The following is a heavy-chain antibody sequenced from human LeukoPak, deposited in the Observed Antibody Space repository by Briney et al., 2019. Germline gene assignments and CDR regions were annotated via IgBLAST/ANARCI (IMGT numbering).Heavy chain of an antibody. Sequence: GGSLRLSCAASGFTFSSYSMNWVRQAPGKGLEWVSSISSSSSYIYYADSVKGRFTISRDNAKNSLYLQMNSLRAEDTAVYYCARAGMYYYDSSGYYYPNYWGQGTLVTVSS. CDR2: ISSSSSYI. D-gene: IGHD3-22*01. J-gene: IGHJ4*02. V-gene: IGHV3-21*01. CDR3: ARAGMYYYDSSGYYYPNY. CDR1: GFTFSSYS.